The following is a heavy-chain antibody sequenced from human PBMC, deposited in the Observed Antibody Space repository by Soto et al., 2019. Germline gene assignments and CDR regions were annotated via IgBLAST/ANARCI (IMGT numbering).Heavy chain of an antibody. D-gene: IGHD3-9*01. CDR2: ISSSGSVI. V-gene: IGHV3-48*02. CDR1: GFTLSSYA. J-gene: IGHJ6*02. CDR3: AIDGAVPVKRYFYGMDV. Sequence: EVQLVESGGGLVQPGESLRVSCAASGFTLSSYAMSWVRQAPGKGLEWLSYISSSGSVINYADSVKGRFTVSRDYGKNSLSLQRNCLSDEDTAGYYCAIDGAVPVKRYFYGMDVWGQGTTVTVSS.